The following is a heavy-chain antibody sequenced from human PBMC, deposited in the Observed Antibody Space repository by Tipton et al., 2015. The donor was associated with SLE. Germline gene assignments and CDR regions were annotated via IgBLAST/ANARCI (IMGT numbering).Heavy chain of an antibody. CDR1: GGPISGHS. Sequence: TLSLTCTVSGGPISGHSWSWIRQPPGKGLEWIAHINYSGSTNYNPSLKSRVTISVDTSKNQFSLKLSSVTAADTAVYYCARDSGSHYGGFDYWGQGTLVTVSS. J-gene: IGHJ4*02. CDR2: INYSGST. D-gene: IGHD1-26*01. V-gene: IGHV4-59*11. CDR3: ARDSGSHYGGFDY.